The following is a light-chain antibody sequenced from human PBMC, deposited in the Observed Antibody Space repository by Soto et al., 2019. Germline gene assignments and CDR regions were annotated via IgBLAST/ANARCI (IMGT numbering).Light chain of an antibody. CDR2: EVT. CDR3: TSFTISSTWV. V-gene: IGLV2-14*01. Sequence: QSALTQPASVSGSPGQSITISCTGTSSDVGGYNYVSWYQQHPGKAPKLIIYEVTNRPSGVFNRFSGSKSGNTASLTISGLQAEDEADYYCTSFTISSTWVFGGGTKVTVL. CDR1: SSDVGGYNY. J-gene: IGLJ3*02.